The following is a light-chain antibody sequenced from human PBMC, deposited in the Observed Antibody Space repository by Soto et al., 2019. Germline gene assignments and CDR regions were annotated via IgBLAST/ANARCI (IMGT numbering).Light chain of an antibody. CDR2: GAS. CDR1: QSVSSN. CDR3: QQYVFYRGT. V-gene: IGKV3-15*01. J-gene: IGKJ1*01. Sequence: EIVMTQSPATLSMSPGERATLSCRASQSVSSNLAWYQQKPGQAPRLLIYGASTRATGIPARFSGSGSGTEFTLTITSLQPDDFATYYCQQYVFYRGTLGQGTKVDIK.